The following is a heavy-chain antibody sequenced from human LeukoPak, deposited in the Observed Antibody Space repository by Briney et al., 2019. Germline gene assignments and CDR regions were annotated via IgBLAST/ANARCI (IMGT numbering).Heavy chain of an antibody. D-gene: IGHD3-3*01. CDR3: ARDKVTRFPPMDV. V-gene: IGHV4-61*02. J-gene: IGHJ6*04. CDR2: IYTSGST. CDR1: GGSISSGSYY. Sequence: PSETLSLTCTVSGGSISSGSYYWSWIRQPAGKGLEWIGRIYTSGSTNYNPSLKSRVTISVDTSKNQFSLKLSSVTAADTAVYYCARDKVTRFPPMDVWGKGTTVTVSS.